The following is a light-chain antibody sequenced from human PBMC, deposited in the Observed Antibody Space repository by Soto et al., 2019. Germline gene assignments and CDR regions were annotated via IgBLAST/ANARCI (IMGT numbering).Light chain of an antibody. Sequence: EIVXTXSXXTXSLSXGXXXXXSXXAXXXVXXYLAWYQQKPGQAPRLLIYDASNRATGIPARFSGSGSGTDFTLTISSLEPEDFAVYYCQQRSNWITFGQGTRLEIK. CDR1: XXVXXY. V-gene: IGKV3-11*01. J-gene: IGKJ5*01. CDR2: DAS. CDR3: QQRSNWIT.